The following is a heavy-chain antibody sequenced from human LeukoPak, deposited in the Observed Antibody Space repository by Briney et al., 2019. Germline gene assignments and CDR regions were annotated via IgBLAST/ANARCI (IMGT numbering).Heavy chain of an antibody. J-gene: IGHJ5*02. D-gene: IGHD3-3*01. Sequence: PSETLSLTCTVSGGSISSYYWSWIRQPPGKGLEWIGYIYTSGSTNYNPSLKSRVTISVDTSKNQFSLKLSSVTAADTAVYYCARHGDYDFWSGYWEGFDPWGQGTLVTVSS. CDR2: IYTSGST. V-gene: IGHV4-4*09. CDR3: ARHGDYDFWSGYWEGFDP. CDR1: GGSISSYY.